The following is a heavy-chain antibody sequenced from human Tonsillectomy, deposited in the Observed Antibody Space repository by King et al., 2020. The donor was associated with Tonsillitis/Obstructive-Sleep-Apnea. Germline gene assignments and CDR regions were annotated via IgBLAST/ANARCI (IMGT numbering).Heavy chain of an antibody. CDR3: ARDSSPSTIVLNWLDP. CDR2: INPNSGGT. D-gene: IGHD2-8*02. Sequence: VQLVQSGAEVKKPGASVKVSCKASGYTFSDYYMHWLRQAPGQGLEWMGRINPNSGGTNYAQKFQGRVAMTRDTSISPAYMELVRLRSDDTAVYYCARDSSPSTIVLNWLDPWGQGTLVTVSS. CDR1: GYTFSDYY. J-gene: IGHJ5*02. V-gene: IGHV1-2*06.